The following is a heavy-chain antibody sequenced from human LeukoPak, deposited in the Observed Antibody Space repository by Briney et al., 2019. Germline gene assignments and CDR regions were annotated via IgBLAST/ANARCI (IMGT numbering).Heavy chain of an antibody. D-gene: IGHD4-23*01. J-gene: IGHJ2*01. CDR2: IYYSGST. V-gene: IGHV4-59*01. CDR1: GGSISTYS. Sequence: SETLSLTCTVSGGSISTYSYSWIRQSPGKGLEWVGYIYYSGSTNYNPSLKSRVTISVDTSKNQFSLKLSSVTAADTALYYCASHYGGNYWYFDLWGRGTLVTVSS. CDR3: ASHYGGNYWYFDL.